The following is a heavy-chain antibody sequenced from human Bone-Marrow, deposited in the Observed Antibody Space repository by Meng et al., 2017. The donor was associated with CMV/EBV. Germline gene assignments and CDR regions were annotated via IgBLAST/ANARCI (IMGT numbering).Heavy chain of an antibody. V-gene: IGHV3-30*03. CDR2: ISYDGSNK. CDR1: GFTFSSYG. J-gene: IGHJ5*02. CDR3: ASRAWFDP. Sequence: LRLSCAASGFTFSSYGMHWVRRAPGKGLEWVAIISYDGSNKYYADSVKGRFAISRDNSKNTLYLQMNSLRAEDTAVYYCASRAWFDPWGQGTLVTVSS.